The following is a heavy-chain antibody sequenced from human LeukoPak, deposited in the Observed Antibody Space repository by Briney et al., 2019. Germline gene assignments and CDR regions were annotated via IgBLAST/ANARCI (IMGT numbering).Heavy chain of an antibody. J-gene: IGHJ6*03. CDR3: ARGWTSYYYYMDV. V-gene: IGHV4-4*07. CDR2: MSASGGS. Sequence: PSETLSLTCPVSGDSISTYYWSWIRQPAGRGLEWIGRMSASGGSNYNPSLKSRVTMSVDTSKNQVSLKLSSVTAADTAVYYCARGWTSYYYYMDVWGKGTTVTVSS. D-gene: IGHD3/OR15-3a*01. CDR1: GDSISTYY.